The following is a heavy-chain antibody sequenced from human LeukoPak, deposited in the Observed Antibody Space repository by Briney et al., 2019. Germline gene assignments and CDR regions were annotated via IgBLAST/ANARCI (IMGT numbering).Heavy chain of an antibody. J-gene: IGHJ4*02. CDR3: ARVALVSGPSYGSESEAADY. Sequence: PGRSLRLSCAASRFTFSNYGMHWVRQAPGKGLEWVSSISSSSSYIYYADSVRGRFTISRDNPKNSLYLQMNSLRAEDTAVYYCARVALVSGPSYGSESEAADYWGQGTLVTVSS. CDR1: RFTFSNYG. D-gene: IGHD3-10*01. CDR2: ISSSSSYI. V-gene: IGHV3-21*01.